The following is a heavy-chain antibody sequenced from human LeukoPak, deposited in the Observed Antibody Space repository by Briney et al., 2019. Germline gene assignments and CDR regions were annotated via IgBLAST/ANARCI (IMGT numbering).Heavy chain of an antibody. D-gene: IGHD3-22*01. CDR2: IYSGGST. CDR1: GFTVSSNY. V-gene: IGHV3-66*02. CDR3: ARGNYGSMDV. J-gene: IGHJ6*02. Sequence: GGSLRLSCAASGFTVSSNYMSWVRQAPGEGLEWVSVIYSGGSTYYADSVKGRFTISRDNYKNTLYLQMNSLRAEDTAVYYCARGNYGSMDVWGQGTTVTVSS.